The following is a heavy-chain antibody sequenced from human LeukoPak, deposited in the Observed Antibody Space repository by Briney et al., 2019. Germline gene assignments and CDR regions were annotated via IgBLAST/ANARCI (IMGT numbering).Heavy chain of an antibody. Sequence: SETLCLTCAVSGGSISSYYRSWIRQPPGKGLEWIGYIYYSGSTNYNPSLKSRVTISVDTSKNQFSLKLSSVSAADTAVYYYASGSDGSGRYSWFDPWGQGTLVTVSS. CDR3: ASGSDGSGRYSWFDP. CDR1: GGSISSYY. CDR2: IYYSGST. D-gene: IGHD3-10*01. J-gene: IGHJ5*02. V-gene: IGHV4-59*01.